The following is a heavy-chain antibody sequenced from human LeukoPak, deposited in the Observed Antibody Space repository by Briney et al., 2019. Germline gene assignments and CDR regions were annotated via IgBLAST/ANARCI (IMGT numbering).Heavy chain of an antibody. CDR2: ISSGSGYI. CDR3: ARDGEGTSLSFFDY. CDR1: GFTFSGYS. Sequence: GGSLRLSCAASGFTFSGYSLNWVRQAPGKGLEWVSSISSGSGYIYYADSVKGRFTISRDNAKTSLYLQMNSLRAEDTAVYYCARDGEGTSLSFFDYWGLGTLVTVSA. J-gene: IGHJ4*02. D-gene: IGHD3-10*01. V-gene: IGHV3-21*01.